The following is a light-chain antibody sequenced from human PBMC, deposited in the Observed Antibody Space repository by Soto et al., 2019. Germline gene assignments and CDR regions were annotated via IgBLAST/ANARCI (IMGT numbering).Light chain of an antibody. CDR1: SSNIGNNY. Sequence: QSVLTQPPSVSAAPGQKVTISCSGSSSNIGNNYVSWYQQLPGTAPKLLIYENNKRPSGVPGRFSGSKSGTSASLAISGLQSEDEADYYCAAWDGSLDVVLFGGGTKVTVL. J-gene: IGLJ2*01. CDR3: AAWDGSLDVVL. V-gene: IGLV1-51*02. CDR2: ENN.